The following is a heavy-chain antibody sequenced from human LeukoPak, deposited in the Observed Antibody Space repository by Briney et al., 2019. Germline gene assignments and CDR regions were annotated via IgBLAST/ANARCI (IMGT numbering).Heavy chain of an antibody. V-gene: IGHV1-46*01. CDR3: ARDPNYYDSSGYYLYFDY. D-gene: IGHD3-22*01. CDR1: GYTFTSYG. Sequence: ASVKVSCKASGYTFTSYGISWVRQAPGQGLEWMGIINPSGGSTSYAQKFQGRVTMTRDMSMSTVYMELSSLRSEDTAVYYCARDPNYYDSSGYYLYFDYWGQGTLVTVSS. J-gene: IGHJ4*02. CDR2: INPSGGST.